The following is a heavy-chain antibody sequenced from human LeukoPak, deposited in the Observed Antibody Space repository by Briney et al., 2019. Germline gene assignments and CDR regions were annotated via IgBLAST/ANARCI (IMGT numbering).Heavy chain of an antibody. CDR2: IYSGGST. Sequence: GGSLRLSCAASGFTVSSNYMSWVRQAPGKGLEWVSVIYSGGSTYYADSVKGRFTISRDNSKNTQYLQMNSLRAEDTAVYYCARDSSSSAIDYWGQGTLVTVSS. D-gene: IGHD6-6*01. V-gene: IGHV3-66*02. CDR3: ARDSSSSAIDY. J-gene: IGHJ4*02. CDR1: GFTVSSNY.